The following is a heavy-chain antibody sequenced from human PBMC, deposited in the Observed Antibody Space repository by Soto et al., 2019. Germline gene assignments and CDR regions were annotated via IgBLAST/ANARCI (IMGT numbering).Heavy chain of an antibody. Sequence: QITLKESGPTLVKPTQTLTLTCTFTGYSLNTRGVAVAWIRQPPGKALEWLVLIYWDDDTRYSPSLKTRRLIARDTSENQVVLTLTDLDPVDTATYFCAHTFGIFTGYNIDFDYWGQGALVTVSS. D-gene: IGHD3-9*01. V-gene: IGHV2-5*02. CDR1: GYSLNTRGVA. CDR3: AHTFGIFTGYNIDFDY. J-gene: IGHJ4*02. CDR2: IYWDDDT.